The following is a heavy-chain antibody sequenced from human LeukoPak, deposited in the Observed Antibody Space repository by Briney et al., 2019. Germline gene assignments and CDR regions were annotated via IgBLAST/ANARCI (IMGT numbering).Heavy chain of an antibody. D-gene: IGHD2-15*01. J-gene: IGHJ3*02. CDR2: IYTSGST. Sequence: PSQTLSLTCTVSGGSISSGSYYWSWIRQPAGKGLEWIGRIYTSGSTNYNPSLKSRVTISVDTSKNQFSLQLTSVTAADTAVYYCARERFCSGGDCYFTDAFDTWGQGIMVTVSS. V-gene: IGHV4-61*02. CDR3: ARERFCSGGDCYFTDAFDT. CDR1: GGSISSGSYY.